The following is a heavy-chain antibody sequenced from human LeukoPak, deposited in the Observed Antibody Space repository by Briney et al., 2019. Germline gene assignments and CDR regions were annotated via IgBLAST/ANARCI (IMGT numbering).Heavy chain of an antibody. J-gene: IGHJ4*02. CDR1: GFTFSSYS. V-gene: IGHV3-21*04. CDR3: AIDPPSISRPIEPDY. D-gene: IGHD6-6*01. CDR2: ISSSSSYI. Sequence: GGSLRLSCAASGFTFSSYSMNWVRQAPGKGLEWVSSISSSSSYIYYADSVKGRFTISRDNSKNTLYLQMSSLRAEDTAIYYCAIDPPSISRPIEPDYWGQGTLVTVSS.